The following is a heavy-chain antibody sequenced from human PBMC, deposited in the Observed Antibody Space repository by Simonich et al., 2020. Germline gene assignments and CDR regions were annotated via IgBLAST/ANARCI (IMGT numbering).Heavy chain of an antibody. J-gene: IGHJ4*02. Sequence: EVQLVESGGGLVQPGGSLRLSCAASGFTFSSYWMSWVRQAPGKWLEWVANIKQDRSEKYYGGSGKGRFTIARDNAKNSLYLQMNSLRAEDTAVYYCARFRGRYFDWLFDYWGQGTLVTVSS. CDR1: GFTFSSYW. D-gene: IGHD3-9*01. V-gene: IGHV3-7*01. CDR2: IKQDRSEK. CDR3: ARFRGRYFDWLFDY.